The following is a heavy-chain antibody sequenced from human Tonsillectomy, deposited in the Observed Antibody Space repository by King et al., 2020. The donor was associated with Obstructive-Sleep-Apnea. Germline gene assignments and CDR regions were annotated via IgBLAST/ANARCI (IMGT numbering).Heavy chain of an antibody. D-gene: IGHD3-16*01. J-gene: IGHJ4*02. V-gene: IGHV3-7*01. CDR1: GFTFSSYW. Sequence: VQLVESGGGLVQPGGSVRRSCGASGFTFSSYWMTWVRQAPGKGLEWVANIKQDGSVKNYEDSVKGRFTISRDNAKKAVFLQMNSLSAEDTAVYYCAREYWGPDYWGQGTLVTVSS. CDR2: IKQDGSVK. CDR3: AREYWGPDY.